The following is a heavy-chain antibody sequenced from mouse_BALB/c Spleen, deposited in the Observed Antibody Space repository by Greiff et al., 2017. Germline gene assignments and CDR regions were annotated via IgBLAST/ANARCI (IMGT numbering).Heavy chain of an antibody. D-gene: IGHD1-2*01. V-gene: IGHV3-1*02. J-gene: IGHJ3*01. CDR2: IHYSGST. CDR1: GYSITSGYS. Sequence: VQLQQSGPDLVKPSQSLSLTCTVTGYSITSGYSWHWIRQFPGNKLEWMGYIHYSGSTNYNPSLKSRISITRVTSKNQFFLQLNSVTTEDTATYYCASQFITTATWFADWGQGTLVTVSA. CDR3: ASQFITTATWFAD.